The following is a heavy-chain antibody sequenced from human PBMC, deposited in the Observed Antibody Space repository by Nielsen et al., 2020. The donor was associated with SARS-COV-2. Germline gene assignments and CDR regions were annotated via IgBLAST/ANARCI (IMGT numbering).Heavy chain of an antibody. CDR2: IYYSGST. CDR3: ARGLWFGEFAEYFQH. D-gene: IGHD3-10*01. V-gene: IGHV4-31*11. J-gene: IGHJ1*01. Sequence: SETLSLTCAVYGGSFSGYYWSWIRQHPGKGLEWIGYIYYSGSTYYNPSLKSRVTISVDTSKNQFSLKLSSVTAADTAVYYCARGLWFGEFAEYFQHWGQGTLVTVSS. CDR1: GGSFSGYY.